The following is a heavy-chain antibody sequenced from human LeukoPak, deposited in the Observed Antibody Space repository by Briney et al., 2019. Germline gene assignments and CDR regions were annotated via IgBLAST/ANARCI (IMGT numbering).Heavy chain of an antibody. J-gene: IGHJ5*02. CDR1: GITFGNNW. V-gene: IGHV3-74*01. CDR3: ARDVPHNWFDT. Sequence: GGSLRLSCAASGITFGNNWMYWVRQGPGRGLVWISRINSDGGGAIYADSVKGRFTVSRDNAKNTLYLQMNSLRAEDTAVYYCARDVPHNWFDTWGQGTLVTVSS. CDR2: INSDGGGA.